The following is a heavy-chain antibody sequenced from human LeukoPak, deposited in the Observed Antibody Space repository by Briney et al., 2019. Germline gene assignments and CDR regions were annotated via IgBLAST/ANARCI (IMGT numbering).Heavy chain of an antibody. CDR1: GFTFSNAW. CDR2: IKSKTDGGTT. CDR3: TTGDCSSTSCYRK. Sequence: PGGSLRLSCAASGFTFSNAWMSWVRQAPGKGLDRVGRIKSKTDGGTTDYASPVKGRFTISRDDSKNTLYLQMNSLKTEDTAVYYCTTGDCSSTSCYRKWGQGTLVTVSS. V-gene: IGHV3-15*01. D-gene: IGHD2-2*01. J-gene: IGHJ4*02.